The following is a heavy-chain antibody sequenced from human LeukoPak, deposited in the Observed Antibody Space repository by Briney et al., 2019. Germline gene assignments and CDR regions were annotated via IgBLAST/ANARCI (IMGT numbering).Heavy chain of an antibody. Sequence: PSQTLSLTCTVSGGSISSGGYYWSWIRQHPGKGLEWIGYIYYSGSTYYNPSLKSLVTISVDTSKNQFSLKLSSVTAADTAVYYCASHYYDILTGYTPRFDYRGQGTLVTVSS. CDR2: IYYSGST. V-gene: IGHV4-31*01. D-gene: IGHD3-9*01. J-gene: IGHJ4*02. CDR3: ASHYYDILTGYTPRFDY. CDR1: GGSISSGGYY.